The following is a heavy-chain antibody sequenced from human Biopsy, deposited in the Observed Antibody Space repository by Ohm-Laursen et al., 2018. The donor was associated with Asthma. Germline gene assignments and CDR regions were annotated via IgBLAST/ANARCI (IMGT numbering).Heavy chain of an antibody. CDR1: GFNFHNYG. Sequence: SSLRLSCAASGFNFHNYGMNWVRRAPGKGLEWVAQILFDGRKINYPDSVKGRFTISRDNSKNMVYLQMNSLRPEDTAVYYCAKDRVAGRSYYFDYWGQGSLVSVSS. J-gene: IGHJ4*02. V-gene: IGHV3-30*18. CDR3: AKDRVAGRSYYFDY. D-gene: IGHD6-13*01. CDR2: ILFDGRKI.